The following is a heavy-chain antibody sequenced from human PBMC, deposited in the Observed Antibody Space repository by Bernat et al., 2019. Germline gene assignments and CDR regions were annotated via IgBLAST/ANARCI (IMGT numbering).Heavy chain of an antibody. D-gene: IGHD6-19*01. CDR3: ARGWNSGYDPKAPRIAVAGTTPFDY. CDR1: GGTFSSYA. Sequence: QVQLVQSGAEVKKPGSSVKVSCKASGGTFSSYAISWVRQAPGHGLEWMGGIIPIFGTANYAQKFQGRVTITADESTSTAYMELSSLRSEDTAVYYCARGWNSGYDPKAPRIAVAGTTPFDYWGQGTLVTVSS. J-gene: IGHJ4*02. V-gene: IGHV1-69*01. CDR2: IIPIFGTA.